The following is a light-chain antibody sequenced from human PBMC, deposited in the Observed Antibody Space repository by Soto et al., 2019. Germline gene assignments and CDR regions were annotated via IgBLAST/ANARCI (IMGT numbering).Light chain of an antibody. V-gene: IGKV1-9*01. CDR1: QDVSSY. Sequence: IQLTQSPSSLSASVGDSVTITCRASQDVSSYLAWYQQKPGKAPKLLIHAISRLQSGVPSRFSGSGSGTEFTLTITSLQPDDFATYYCQQYNSYPWTFGQGTKVDIK. CDR2: AIS. J-gene: IGKJ1*01. CDR3: QQYNSYPWT.